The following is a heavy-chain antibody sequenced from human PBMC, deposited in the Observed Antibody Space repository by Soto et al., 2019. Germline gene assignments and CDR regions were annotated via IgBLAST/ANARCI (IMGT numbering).Heavy chain of an antibody. J-gene: IGHJ6*02. CDR1: GFTFSSYG. CDR2: IWYDGSNK. V-gene: IGHV3-33*01. D-gene: IGHD6-13*01. CDR3: ARDPKPEQLPVTYYYYYGMEV. Sequence: PGGSLRLSCAASGFTFSSYGMHWVRQAPGKGLEWVAVIWYDGSNKYYADSVKGRFTISRDNSKNTLYLQMNSLRAEDTAVYYCARDPKPEQLPVTYYYYYGMEVWGQGTRVTVSS.